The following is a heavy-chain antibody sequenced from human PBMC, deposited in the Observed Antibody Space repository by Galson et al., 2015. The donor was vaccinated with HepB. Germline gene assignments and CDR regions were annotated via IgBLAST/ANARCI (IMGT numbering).Heavy chain of an antibody. D-gene: IGHD3-22*01. CDR2: ISYDGSNK. V-gene: IGHV3-30*18. Sequence: SLRLSCAASGFTFSSYGMHWVRQAPGKGLEWVAVISYDGSNKYYADSVKGRFTISRDNSKNTLYLQMNSLRAEDTAVYYCAKDGVPGRDYYDSSGYFLPSLLFFDYWGQGTLVTVSS. CDR3: AKDGVPGRDYYDSSGYFLPSLLFFDY. CDR1: GFTFSSYG. J-gene: IGHJ4*02.